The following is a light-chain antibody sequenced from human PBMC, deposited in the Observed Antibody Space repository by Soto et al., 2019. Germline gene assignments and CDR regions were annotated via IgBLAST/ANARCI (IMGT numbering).Light chain of an antibody. Sequence: EIVLTQSPGTLSLSPGERATLSCRASQSVSSNYFAWYQQKPGQAPRLLIHGVSSRPTGIPDRFSGSGSGTDFTLTISRLEPEDFAVYYCEQYGSSPRTFGQGTKVDIK. CDR3: EQYGSSPRT. CDR2: GVS. V-gene: IGKV3-20*01. J-gene: IGKJ1*01. CDR1: QSVSSNY.